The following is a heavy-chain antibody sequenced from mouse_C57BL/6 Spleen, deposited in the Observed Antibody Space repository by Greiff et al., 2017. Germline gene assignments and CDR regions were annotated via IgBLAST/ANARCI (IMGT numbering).Heavy chain of an antibody. CDR3: ALGDYYGSSYVFDY. CDR1: GYSITSGYY. J-gene: IGHJ2*01. D-gene: IGHD1-1*01. Sequence: EVKLQESGPGLVKPSQSLSLTCSVTGYSITSGYYWNWIRQFPGNKLEWMGYISYDGSNNYNPSLKNRISITRDTSKNQFFLKLNSVTTEDTATYYCALGDYYGSSYVFDYWGQGTTLTVSS. V-gene: IGHV3-6*01. CDR2: ISYDGSN.